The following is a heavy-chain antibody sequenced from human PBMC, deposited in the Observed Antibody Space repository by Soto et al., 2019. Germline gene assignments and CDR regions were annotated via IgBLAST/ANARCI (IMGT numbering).Heavy chain of an antibody. CDR3: AKDRPPQYETDI. CDR2: ITGSGT. D-gene: IGHD1-1*01. J-gene: IGHJ4*02. CDR1: GFTFSSYA. V-gene: IGHV3-23*01. Sequence: PGGSLRLSCTASGFTFSSYAMSWVRQAPGKGLEWVSVITGSGTYYADSVKGRFTISRDNSKNTLYLQMNSLRAEDTAVYYCAKDRPPQYETDIWGRGILVTVSS.